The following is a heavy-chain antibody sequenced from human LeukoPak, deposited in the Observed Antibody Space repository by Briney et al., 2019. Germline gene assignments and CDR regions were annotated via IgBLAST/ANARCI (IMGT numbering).Heavy chain of an antibody. V-gene: IGHV1-8*03. CDR2: MNPNSGNT. CDR1: GYTFTSYD. D-gene: IGHD3-3*01. J-gene: IGHJ5*02. Sequence: ASVKVSCKASGYTFTSYDINWVRQATGQGLEWMGWMNPNSGNTGYAQKFQGRVTITRNTSISTAYMELSSLRSEDTAVYYCARGRYYDFWSGYQAYNWFDPWGQGTLVTVSS. CDR3: ARGRYYDFWSGYQAYNWFDP.